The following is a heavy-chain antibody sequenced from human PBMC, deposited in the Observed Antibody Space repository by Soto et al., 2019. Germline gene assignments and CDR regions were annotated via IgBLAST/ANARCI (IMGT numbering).Heavy chain of an antibody. J-gene: IGHJ6*02. V-gene: IGHV6-1*01. CDR2: TYYRSKWYN. CDR3: ARLTTVTPYYYYYGMDV. D-gene: IGHD4-4*01. Sequence: SQTLSLTCAISGDSVSSNSAAWNWIRQSPSRGLEWLGRTYYRSKWYNDYAVSVKSRITINPDTSKNQFSLQLNSVTPEDTAVYYCARLTTVTPYYYYYGMDVWGQGTTVTV. CDR1: GDSVSSNSAA.